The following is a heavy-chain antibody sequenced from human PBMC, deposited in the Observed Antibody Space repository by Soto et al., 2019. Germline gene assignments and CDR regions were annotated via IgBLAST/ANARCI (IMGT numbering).Heavy chain of an antibody. CDR3: ARVPRQMLYGPTRTGMDV. V-gene: IGHV1-69*01. D-gene: IGHD2-2*02. Sequence: QVQLVQSGAAVSKPGSSVKVSCKASGGTFGIYAVGWVRQAPGQGREWMGGIIPAFGTTKNAQKFQDRVDMTEDESTNPVYMELRGLRFDDTAVYYCARVPRQMLYGPTRTGMDVWGQGTTLIVSS. J-gene: IGHJ6*02. CDR2: IIPAFGTT. CDR1: GGTFGIYA.